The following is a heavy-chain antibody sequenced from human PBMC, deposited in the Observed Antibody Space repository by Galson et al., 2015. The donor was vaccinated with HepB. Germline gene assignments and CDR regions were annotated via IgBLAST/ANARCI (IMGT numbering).Heavy chain of an antibody. V-gene: IGHV3-30*18. Sequence: SLRLSCAASGFTFSNYGMHWVRQAPGKGLEWVAVISYDGSNKHYADSVKGRFTISRDNSKKTLYLQMNSLRDEDTSLYYCAKDPYLYSALAGTMAGFDYWGQGTLVTVSS. CDR3: AKDPYLYSALAGTMAGFDY. D-gene: IGHD6-19*01. CDR1: GFTFSNYG. CDR2: ISYDGSNK. J-gene: IGHJ4*02.